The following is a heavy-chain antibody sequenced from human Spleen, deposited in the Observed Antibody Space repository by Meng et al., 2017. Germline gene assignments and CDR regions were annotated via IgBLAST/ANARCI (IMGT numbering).Heavy chain of an antibody. J-gene: IGHJ3*02. Sequence: ASVKVSCKASCGTFSSYSSSWVRQAPGQGLEWMGWINPNSGSTNSAQTFQGRVTITSDTSISTAYTELSRLRSDDTAVYYCARINRGEYDAFDIWGQGTMVTVSS. CDR3: ARINRGEYDAFDI. V-gene: IGHV1-2*02. D-gene: IGHD1-14*01. CDR1: CGTFSSYS. CDR2: INPNSGST.